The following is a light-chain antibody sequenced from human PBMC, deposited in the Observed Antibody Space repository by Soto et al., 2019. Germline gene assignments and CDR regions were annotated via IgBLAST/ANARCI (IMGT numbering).Light chain of an antibody. CDR1: SSDVGGYNY. CDR3: GSYTTSDTLV. J-gene: IGLJ3*02. CDR2: EVS. Sequence: QSALTQPASVSGSPGQSITISCTGTSSDVGGYNYVSWYQQHPGKAPQLMIYEVSNRPSGVSNRFSGSKSGNTASLTISGLQAVDEAAYYCGSYTTSDTLVFGGGTKLTVL. V-gene: IGLV2-14*01.